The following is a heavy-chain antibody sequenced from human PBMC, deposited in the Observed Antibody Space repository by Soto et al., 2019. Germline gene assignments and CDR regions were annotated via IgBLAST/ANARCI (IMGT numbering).Heavy chain of an antibody. CDR3: ARAVNDIPQDV. D-gene: IGHD3-9*01. V-gene: IGHV1-3*04. J-gene: IGHJ4*02. CDR2: INTGNGNT. CDR1: GYTFTNYA. Sequence: GASVKVSCKASGYTFTNYAMHWMRQAPGQRLEWMGWINTGNGNTKYSQKFQGRVTITRDTSASTAYMELSSLRSEDTAVYYCARAVNDIPQDVWGQGTLVTVSS.